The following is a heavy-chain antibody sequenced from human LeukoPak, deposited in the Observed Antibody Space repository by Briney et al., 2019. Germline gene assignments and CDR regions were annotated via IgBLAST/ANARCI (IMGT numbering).Heavy chain of an antibody. CDR2: MNPNSGNR. CDR3: ARGRRDYYDSSRRIIDY. Sequence: ASVPVSCKASGYTFTIYDVNWVRQAAGQGLEWMGWMNPNSGNRGYAQKFQGRVTITRNTSITTAYMELSSLRSEDTAVYYCARGRRDYYDSSRRIIDYWGQGTLVTVSS. V-gene: IGHV1-8*03. CDR1: GYTFTIYD. J-gene: IGHJ4*02. D-gene: IGHD3-22*01.